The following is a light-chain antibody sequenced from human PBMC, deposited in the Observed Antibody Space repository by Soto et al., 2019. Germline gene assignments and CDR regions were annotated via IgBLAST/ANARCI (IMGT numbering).Light chain of an antibody. J-gene: IGLJ1*01. Sequence: QSALTQPPSASGAPGQRVTISCSTSSSNLGDNTVNWYQHVPGTAPKLLIYSYDQRPSGVPDRFSGSRSGTSASLAISGLQSEDEADYYCAAWDANLDGYVFGTGTKVTVL. CDR1: SSNLGDNT. CDR3: AAWDANLDGYV. V-gene: IGLV1-44*01. CDR2: SYD.